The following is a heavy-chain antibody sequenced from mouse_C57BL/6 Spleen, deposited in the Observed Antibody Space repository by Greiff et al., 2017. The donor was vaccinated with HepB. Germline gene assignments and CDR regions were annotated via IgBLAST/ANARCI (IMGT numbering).Heavy chain of an antibody. Sequence: QVQLKESDAELVKPGASVKISCKVSGYTFTDHTIHWMKQRPEQGLEWIGYIYPRDGSTKYNEKFKGKATLTADKSSSTAYMQLNSLTSEDSAVYFCARWDYGSRGGRYFDVWGTGTTVTVSS. J-gene: IGHJ1*03. CDR3: ARWDYGSRGGRYFDV. CDR1: GYTFTDHT. V-gene: IGHV1-78*01. D-gene: IGHD1-1*01. CDR2: IYPRDGST.